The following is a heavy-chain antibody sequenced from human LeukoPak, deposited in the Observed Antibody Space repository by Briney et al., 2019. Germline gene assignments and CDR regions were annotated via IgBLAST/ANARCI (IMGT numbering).Heavy chain of an antibody. J-gene: IGHJ5*02. Sequence: SETLSLTCTVSGGSISSYYWSWIRQPPGKGLEWIGYIYYSGSTNYNPSLKSRVTISVDTSKNQFSLKLSSVTAADTAVYYCAEGGAASYWFDPWAREPWSPSPQ. D-gene: IGHD3-16*01. CDR1: GGSISSYY. CDR3: AEGGAASYWFDP. CDR2: IYYSGST. V-gene: IGHV4-59*01.